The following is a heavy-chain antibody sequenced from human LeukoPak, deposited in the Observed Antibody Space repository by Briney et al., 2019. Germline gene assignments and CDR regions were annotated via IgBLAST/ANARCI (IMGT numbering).Heavy chain of an antibody. D-gene: IGHD1-7*01. CDR1: GFTFSSYA. V-gene: IGHV3-23*01. Sequence: PGGSLRLSCAASGFTFSSYAMTWVRQAPGKGLRWDSGVNSDGGSSYYADSVKGRFTISRDNSKNTLYLQMNNLRAEDTAVYYCAKGGSMTGITRWFDIWGQGTMVTVSS. CDR3: AKGGSMTGITRWFDI. J-gene: IGHJ3*02. CDR2: VNSDGGSS.